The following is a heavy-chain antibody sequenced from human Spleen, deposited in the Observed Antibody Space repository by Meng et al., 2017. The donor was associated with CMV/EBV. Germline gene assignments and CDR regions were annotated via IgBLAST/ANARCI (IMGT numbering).Heavy chain of an antibody. CDR1: GFTFSSYA. D-gene: IGHD1-26*01. V-gene: IGHV3-23*03. J-gene: IGHJ6*02. CDR2: LYGDSSST. CDR3: AKYIGRGARPVFFGLDV. Sequence: GESLKISCAASGFTFSSYAISWVRQAPGKGLEWVSFLYGDSSSTYYADSVKGRFTISRDNSENTLYLQMTSQTAEDTAVYYCAKYIGRGARPVFFGLDVWGQGTTVTVSS.